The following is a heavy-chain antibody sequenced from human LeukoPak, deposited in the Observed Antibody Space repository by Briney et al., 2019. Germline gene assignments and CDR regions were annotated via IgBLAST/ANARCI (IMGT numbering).Heavy chain of an antibody. CDR3: ARGYCSSTSCYRAYYFDY. CDR2: ISSNGGST. CDR1: GFTFSSYA. J-gene: IGHJ4*02. Sequence: GSLRLSCAASGFTFSSYAMHWVRQAPGKGLEYVSAISSNGGSTYYANSVKGRFTISRDNSKNTLYLQMGSLRAEDMAVYYCARGYCSSTSCYRAYYFDYWGQGTLVTVSS. V-gene: IGHV3-64*01. D-gene: IGHD2-2*02.